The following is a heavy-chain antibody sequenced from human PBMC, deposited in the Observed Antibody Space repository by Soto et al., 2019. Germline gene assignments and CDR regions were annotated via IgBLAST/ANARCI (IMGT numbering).Heavy chain of an antibody. CDR1: GYDFTTYG. Sequence: QVHLVQSGAEVKKPGASVKVSCKGSGYDFTTYGITWVRQAPGQGLEWMAWISAHNGNTDNAHKLQGRVTVTRDTSTSTAYMELRSLRSDDTDMYYCARGRYGDYWGQGALVTVSP. CDR3: ARGRYGDY. J-gene: IGHJ4*02. V-gene: IGHV1-18*01. D-gene: IGHD1-1*01. CDR2: ISAHNGNT.